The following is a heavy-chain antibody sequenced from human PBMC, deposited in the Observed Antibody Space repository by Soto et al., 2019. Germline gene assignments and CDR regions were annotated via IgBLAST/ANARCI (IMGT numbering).Heavy chain of an antibody. CDR1: GFSLSTSGVG. D-gene: IGHD4-17*01. Sequence: QITLKESGPTLVKPTQTLTLTCTFSGFSLSTSGVGVGWIRQPPGKALEWLALIYWDDDKRYSPSLKSRLTITKDTSKNQVVLTMTNMDPVDTATYYCAHAHCYGDSNWFAPWGKGTLVTVSS. J-gene: IGHJ5*02. V-gene: IGHV2-5*02. CDR2: IYWDDDK. CDR3: AHAHCYGDSNWFAP.